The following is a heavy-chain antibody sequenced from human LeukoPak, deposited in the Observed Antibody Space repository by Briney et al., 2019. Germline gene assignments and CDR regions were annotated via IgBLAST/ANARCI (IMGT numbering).Heavy chain of an antibody. CDR3: AIGYCSGGSCYAVFDY. CDR1: GYTFTGYY. J-gene: IGHJ4*02. V-gene: IGHV1-2*02. CDR2: INPNSGGT. D-gene: IGHD2-15*01. Sequence: ASVKVSCKASGYTFTGYYMHWVRQAPGQGLEWMGWINPNSGGTNYARKFQGRVTMTRDTSISTAYMELSRLRSDDTAVYYCAIGYCSGGSCYAVFDYWGQGTLVTVSS.